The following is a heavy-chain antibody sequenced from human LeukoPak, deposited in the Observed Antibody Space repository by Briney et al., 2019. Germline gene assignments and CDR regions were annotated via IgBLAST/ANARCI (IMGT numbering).Heavy chain of an antibody. CDR3: ALWPSQKYYYYDSSGYDAFDI. Sequence: GGSLRLSCAASGFTFSSYWMHWVRQAPGKGLEWVSAISGSGGSTYYADSVKGRFTISRDNSKNTLYLQMNSLRAEDTAVYYCALWPSQKYYYYDSSGYDAFDIWGQGTMVTVSS. D-gene: IGHD3-22*01. V-gene: IGHV3-23*01. CDR2: ISGSGGST. CDR1: GFTFSSYW. J-gene: IGHJ3*02.